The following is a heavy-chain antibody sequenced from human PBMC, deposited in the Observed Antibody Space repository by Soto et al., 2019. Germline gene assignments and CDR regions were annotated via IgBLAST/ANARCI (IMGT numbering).Heavy chain of an antibody. Sequence: QVQLQESGPGLVKPSQTLSLTCSVSGGSISRGGYYWSWIRQHPGKGLEWIGYLYYTGSTSYKPSPKSRLTLSVDTSKNQFSLKLSSVTAADTAVYYCASLRGWPTYYFDHWGQGTLVTVPP. V-gene: IGHV4-31*03. CDR2: LYYTGST. J-gene: IGHJ4*02. D-gene: IGHD3-10*01. CDR3: ASLRGWPTYYFDH. CDR1: GGSISRGGYY.